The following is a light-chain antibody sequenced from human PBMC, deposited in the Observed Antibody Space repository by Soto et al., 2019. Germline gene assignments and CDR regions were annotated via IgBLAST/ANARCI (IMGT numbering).Light chain of an antibody. J-gene: IGKJ5*01. V-gene: IGKV4-1*01. CDR3: QQYYSTLPT. CDR1: QSVFYSSNNKNY. Sequence: DIVMTQSPDSLAVSLGERATINCKSSQSVFYSSNNKNYLAWYQQKPGQPPKLLIYWASTRESGVPDRFSGSGSGTDFTLTISSLQAEDVAVYYCQQYYSTLPTFGQGTRLEIK. CDR2: WAS.